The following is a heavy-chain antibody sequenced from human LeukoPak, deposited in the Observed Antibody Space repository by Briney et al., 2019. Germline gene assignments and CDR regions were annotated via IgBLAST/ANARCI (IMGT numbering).Heavy chain of an antibody. CDR3: ARDAAYSSGRYYFDY. V-gene: IGHV1-46*01. CDR2: INPSGGST. Sequence: SVKVSCKASGYTFASYYMHWVRQAPGQGHERIGIINPSGGSTSYAQKFQGRVTMTRDTSTSTVYMELSSLRSEDTAVYYCARDAAYSSGRYYFDYWGQGALVTVSS. D-gene: IGHD6-19*01. J-gene: IGHJ4*02. CDR1: GYTFASYY.